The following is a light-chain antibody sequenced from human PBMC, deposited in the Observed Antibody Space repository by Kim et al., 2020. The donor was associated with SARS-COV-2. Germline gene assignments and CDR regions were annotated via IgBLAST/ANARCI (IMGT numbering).Light chain of an antibody. CDR3: QSYDSSLTGYV. CDR1: TSNIGAGYY. Sequence: GFTPPCTGSTSNIGAGYYVHWYQQFPATAPKLLIYTNTNRPSGVPDRFSGSKSGTSASLVITGLQAEDEAHYYCQSYDSSLTGYVFGPGTKVTVL. CDR2: TNT. J-gene: IGLJ1*01. V-gene: IGLV1-40*01.